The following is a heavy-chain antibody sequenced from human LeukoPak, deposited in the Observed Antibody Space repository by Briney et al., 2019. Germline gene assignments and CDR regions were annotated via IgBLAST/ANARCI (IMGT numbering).Heavy chain of an antibody. CDR3: ARGTYYYDSSGNFDY. CDR1: GGSISSGSYY. J-gene: IGHJ4*02. D-gene: IGHD3-22*01. CDR2: IYTSGST. Sequence: PSETLSLTCTVSGGSISSGSYYWSWIRQPAGKGLEWIGRIYTSGSTNYNPSLKSRVTISVDTSKNQFSLKLSSVTAADTAVYYCARGTYYYDSSGNFDYWGQGTLVTVSS. V-gene: IGHV4-61*02.